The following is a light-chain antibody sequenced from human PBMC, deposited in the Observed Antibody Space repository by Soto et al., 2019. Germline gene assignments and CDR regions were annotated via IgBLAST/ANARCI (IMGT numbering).Light chain of an antibody. CDR2: GAS. CDR1: QSVSSN. Sequence: EIVMTQSPATLSVSPGERATLSCRASQSVSSNLAWYQQKPGQAPRLLIYGASIRATGIPARFSGSGSGTEFTLTISSLQSEDFAFYSCQQYNNWVLTFGGGTKVEIK. J-gene: IGKJ4*01. V-gene: IGKV3D-15*01. CDR3: QQYNNWVLT.